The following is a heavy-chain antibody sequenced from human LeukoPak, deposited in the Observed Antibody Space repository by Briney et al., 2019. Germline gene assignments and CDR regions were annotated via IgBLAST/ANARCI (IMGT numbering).Heavy chain of an antibody. J-gene: IGHJ5*02. Sequence: SETLSLSCTVSGGSISSGDYYWSWIRQPPGKGLEWIGYIYYSGSTYYNPSLKSRVTISVDTSKNQFSLKLSSVTAADTAVYYCAREDIVVVPAGIDPWGQGTLVTVSS. CDR1: GGSISSGDYY. CDR3: AREDIVVVPAGIDP. V-gene: IGHV4-30-4*08. CDR2: IYYSGST. D-gene: IGHD2-2*01.